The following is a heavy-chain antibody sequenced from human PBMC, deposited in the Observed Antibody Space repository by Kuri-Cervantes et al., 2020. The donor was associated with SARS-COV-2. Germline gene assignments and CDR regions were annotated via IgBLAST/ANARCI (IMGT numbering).Heavy chain of an antibody. V-gene: IGHV3-23*01. J-gene: IGHJ6*02. CDR1: GFTFSSYA. Sequence: GGSLRLSCAASGFTFSSYAMSWVRQAPGKGLEWVSAISGSGGSTHYADSVKGRFTISRDNSKNTLYLQMNSLRAEDTAVYYCAKEGRVPAARYYYYGMDVWGQGTTVTVSS. CDR3: AKEGRVPAARYYYYGMDV. D-gene: IGHD2-2*01. CDR2: ISGSGGST.